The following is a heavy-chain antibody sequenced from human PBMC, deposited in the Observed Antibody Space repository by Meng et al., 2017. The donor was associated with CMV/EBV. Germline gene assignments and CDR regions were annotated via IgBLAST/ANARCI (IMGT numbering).Heavy chain of an antibody. CDR1: GFTFSSHW. J-gene: IGHJ4*02. D-gene: IGHD6-13*01. Sequence: GESLKISCAASGFTFSSHWMHWVRQAPGKGLVWVSRINSDGSSTSYADSVKGRFTISRDNAKNTLYLQMNSLRAEDTAVYYCAREAAAGAPDYWGQGTLVTVSS. V-gene: IGHV3-74*01. CDR2: INSDGSST. CDR3: AREAAAGAPDY.